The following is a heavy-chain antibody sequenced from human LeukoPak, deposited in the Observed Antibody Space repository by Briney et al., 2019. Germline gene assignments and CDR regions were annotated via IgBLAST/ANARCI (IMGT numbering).Heavy chain of an antibody. CDR2: IYYSGNT. D-gene: IGHD1-1*01. CDR3: ARDMTTLVYAFDI. V-gene: IGHV4-59*01. J-gene: IGHJ3*02. Sequence: PSETLSLTCTVSGGSISNYFWSWIRQAPGKGLEYIGFIYYSGNTNYNPSFKSRVTISVDTSKKQFSLKLSSVTAADTAVYYCARDMTTLVYAFDIWGRGTMVTVSS. CDR1: GGSISNYF.